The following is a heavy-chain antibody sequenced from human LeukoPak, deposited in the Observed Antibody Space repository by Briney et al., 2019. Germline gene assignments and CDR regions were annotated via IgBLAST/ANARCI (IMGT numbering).Heavy chain of an antibody. CDR1: GFTFTNAW. CDR2: IRSKTDGGTT. J-gene: IGHJ5*02. CDR3: ARDPDSGRRRWFDP. D-gene: IGHD1-26*01. Sequence: GGSLRLSCAASGFTFTNAWMSWVRQAPGKGLEWVGRIRSKTDGGTTDYAAPVKGRFTISRDNAKNSLYLQMNSLRAEDTAVYYCARDPDSGRRRWFDPWVQGTLVTVSS. V-gene: IGHV3-15*01.